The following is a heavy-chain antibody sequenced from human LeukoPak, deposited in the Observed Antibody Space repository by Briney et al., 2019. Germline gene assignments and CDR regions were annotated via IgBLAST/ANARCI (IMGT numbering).Heavy chain of an antibody. D-gene: IGHD2-2*01. CDR3: ARARSSTSQINWFDP. J-gene: IGHJ5*02. V-gene: IGHV5-51*01. Sequence: GESLKISCKGSGYSFTSYWIGWVRQMPGKGLEWMGIIYPGDSDTRYSPSFQGQVTISADKSISTACLQWSSLKASDTAMYYCARARSSTSQINWFDPWGQGTLVTVSS. CDR1: GYSFTSYW. CDR2: IYPGDSDT.